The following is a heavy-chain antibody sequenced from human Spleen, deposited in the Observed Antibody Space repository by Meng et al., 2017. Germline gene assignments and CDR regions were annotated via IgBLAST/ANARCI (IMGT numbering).Heavy chain of an antibody. CDR2: ITTHTGNT. D-gene: IGHD5-18*01. CDR1: GGIFSNYV. CDR3: ARRRYSYGFDFDY. J-gene: IGHJ4*02. V-gene: IGHV1-18*01. Sequence: ASVKVSCKALGGIFSNYVIGWVRQAPGQGLEWMGWITTHTGNTKYAQKFQGRVTMTADTSTSTAYMDLRSLRSDDTAVYYCARRRYSYGFDFDYWGQRTLVTVSS.